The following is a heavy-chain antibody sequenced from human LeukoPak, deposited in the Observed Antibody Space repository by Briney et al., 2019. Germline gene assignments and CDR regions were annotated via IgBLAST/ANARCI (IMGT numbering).Heavy chain of an antibody. D-gene: IGHD2-21*02. CDR1: GGTFSSYA. J-gene: IGHJ2*01. CDR2: IIPIFGTA. Sequence: SVTVSCKASGGTFSSYAISWVRQAPGQGLEWMGGIIPIFGTANYAQKFQGRVTITADESTSTAYMELSSLRSEDTAVYYCARVPLAYCGGDCYSDSGWYFDLWGRGTLVTVSS. V-gene: IGHV1-69*13. CDR3: ARVPLAYCGGDCYSDSGWYFDL.